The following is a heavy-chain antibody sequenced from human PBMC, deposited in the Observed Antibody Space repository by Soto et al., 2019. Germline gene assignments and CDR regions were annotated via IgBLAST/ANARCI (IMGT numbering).Heavy chain of an antibody. CDR3: AHRRRYSGYDYPMNGHDAFDI. CDR1: GFSLSTSGVG. V-gene: IGHV2-5*02. Sequence: SGPTLVNPTQTLTLTCTFSGFSLSTSGVGVGWIRQPPGKALEWLALIYWDDDKRYSPSLKSRLTITKDTSKNQVVLTMTNMDPVDTATYYCAHRRRYSGYDYPMNGHDAFDIWGQGTMVTVSS. D-gene: IGHD5-12*01. J-gene: IGHJ3*02. CDR2: IYWDDDK.